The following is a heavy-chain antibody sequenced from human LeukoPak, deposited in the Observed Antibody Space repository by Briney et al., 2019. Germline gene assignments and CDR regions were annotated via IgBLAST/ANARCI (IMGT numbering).Heavy chain of an antibody. CDR3: ARIYYYDSSGYYGFDY. V-gene: IGHV4-59*08. J-gene: IGHJ4*02. CDR1: GGSISSYY. D-gene: IGHD3-22*01. Sequence: PSETLSLTCTVSGGSISSYYWSWIRQPPGKGLEWIGYIYYSGSTNYNPSLKSRVTISVDTSKNQFSLKLSSVTAADTAVYHCARIYYYDSSGYYGFDYWGREPWSPSPQ. CDR2: IYYSGST.